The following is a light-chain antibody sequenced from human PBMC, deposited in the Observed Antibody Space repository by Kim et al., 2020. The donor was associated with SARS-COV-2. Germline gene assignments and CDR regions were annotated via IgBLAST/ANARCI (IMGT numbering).Light chain of an antibody. J-gene: IGLJ3*02. Sequence: ALGQTVRITCQGDSLRTYYTSWYQQKPGQAPALVIYGKNYRPSGTPDRFSGSSSGNTASLTITGAQAEDEADYYCNSRDSSGYHRVFGGGTQLTVL. CDR1: SLRTYY. V-gene: IGLV3-19*01. CDR2: GKN. CDR3: NSRDSSGYHRV.